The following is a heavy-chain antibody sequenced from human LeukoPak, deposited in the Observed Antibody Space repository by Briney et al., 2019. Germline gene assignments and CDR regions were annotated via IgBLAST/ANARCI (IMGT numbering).Heavy chain of an antibody. CDR3: AEQMDHVHSSSWWWGFDY. CDR1: GFTFSSYW. J-gene: IGHJ4*02. D-gene: IGHD6-13*01. V-gene: IGHV3-7*02. Sequence: GGSLRLSCAASGFTFSSYWMSWVRQAPGKGLEWVANIKQDGSEKYYVDSVKGRFTISRDNAKNSLYLQMNSLRAEDTAVYYCAEQMDHVHSSSWWWGFDYWGQGTLVTVSS. CDR2: IKQDGSEK.